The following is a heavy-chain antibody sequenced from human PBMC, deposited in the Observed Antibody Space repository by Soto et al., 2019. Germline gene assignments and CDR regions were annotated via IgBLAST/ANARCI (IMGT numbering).Heavy chain of an antibody. CDR1: GGTFSSYA. CDR2: IIPICGTA. CDR3: ARHVPAAGYYSGMDV. Sequence: QVQLVQSGAEVKKPGSSVKVYCQASGGTFSSYAISWVRQAPGQGLEWMGGIIPICGTATYAQQFQFRVTITARESKGTAHIELSRLRSDDTAGYYCARHVPAAGYYSGMDVWGQGTTVTVSS. D-gene: IGHD2-2*01. J-gene: IGHJ6*02. V-gene: IGHV1-69*12.